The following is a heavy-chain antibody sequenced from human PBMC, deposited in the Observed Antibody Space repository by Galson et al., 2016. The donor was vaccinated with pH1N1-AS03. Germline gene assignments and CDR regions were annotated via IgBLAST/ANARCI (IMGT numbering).Heavy chain of an antibody. J-gene: IGHJ4*01. CDR2: IGGGTDSI. V-gene: IGHV3-48*04. CDR3: ASRRWLQNEYYFDH. D-gene: IGHD5-24*01. Sequence: LSCAASEFTFNTYGMFWVRQAPGKGLEWISYIGGGTDSIYYGDSVKGRFIVSRDNIRKSVYLQMNTLRVEDTALYYCASRRWLQNEYYFDHWGHGVLVIVSA. CDR1: EFTFNTYG.